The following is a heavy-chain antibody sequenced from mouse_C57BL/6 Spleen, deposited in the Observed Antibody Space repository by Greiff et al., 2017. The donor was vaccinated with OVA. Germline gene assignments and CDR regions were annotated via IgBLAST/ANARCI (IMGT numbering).Heavy chain of an antibody. D-gene: IGHD5-5*01. J-gene: IGHJ3*01. Sequence: EVHLVESGGGLVKPGGSLKLSCAASGFTFSDYGMHWVRQAPEKGLEWVAYISSGSSTIYYADTVKGRFTISRDNAKNTLFLQMTSLRSEDTAMYYCARNLPRFAYWGQGTLVTVSA. CDR3: ARNLPRFAY. CDR2: ISSGSSTI. V-gene: IGHV5-17*01. CDR1: GFTFSDYG.